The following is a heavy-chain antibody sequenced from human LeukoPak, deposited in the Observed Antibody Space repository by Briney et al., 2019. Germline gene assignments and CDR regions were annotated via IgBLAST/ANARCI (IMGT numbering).Heavy chain of an antibody. CDR2: INTAGDT. D-gene: IGHD4-17*01. Sequence: GGSLRLSCAASGFAFSTYDMHWVRQATGKGLEWVSGINTAGDTYYPGSVKGRFTISRENAKNSVHLQMNSLRAGGTAVYYCVRGLRGGFDPWGQGTLVTVSS. CDR1: GFAFSTYD. J-gene: IGHJ5*02. CDR3: VRGLRGGFDP. V-gene: IGHV3-13*01.